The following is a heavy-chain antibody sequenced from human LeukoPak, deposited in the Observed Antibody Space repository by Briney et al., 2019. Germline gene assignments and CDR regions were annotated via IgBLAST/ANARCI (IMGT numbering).Heavy chain of an antibody. D-gene: IGHD1-26*01. J-gene: IGHJ4*02. Sequence: PSETLSLTCTVSGGSISSGSYYWSWIRQPAGKGLEWIGRIYTSGSTNYNPSLKSRVTISVDTSKNQFSLKLSSVTAADTAVYYCARKGAGRWFDYWGQGTLVTVSS. V-gene: IGHV4-61*02. CDR2: IYTSGST. CDR1: GGSISSGSYY. CDR3: ARKGAGRWFDY.